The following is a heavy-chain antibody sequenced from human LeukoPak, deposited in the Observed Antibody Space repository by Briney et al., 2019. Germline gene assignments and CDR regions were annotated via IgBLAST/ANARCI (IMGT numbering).Heavy chain of an antibody. CDR1: GGTFSSYA. CDR3: AVAEGIVATISGFAYYFDY. V-gene: IGHV1-69*05. J-gene: IGHJ4*02. CDR2: IIPIFGTA. D-gene: IGHD5-12*01. Sequence: SVKVSCKASGGTFSSYAISWVRQAPAQGLEGMGRIIPIFGTANYAQKFQGRVTITTDESTSTAYMELSSLRSEDTAVYYCAVAEGIVATISGFAYYFDYWGRGTLVTVSS.